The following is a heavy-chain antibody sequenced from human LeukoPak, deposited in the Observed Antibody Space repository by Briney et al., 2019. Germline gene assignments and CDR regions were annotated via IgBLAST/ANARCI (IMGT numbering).Heavy chain of an antibody. V-gene: IGHV3-30*18. CDR1: GFTFSTNG. Sequence: TGGSLRLSCAASGFTFSTNGMHWVRQAPGKGLEWVAVISYDEKTKYYADSVKGRFTISRDNSRNTLYLEMNSLRAEDTAVYYCVKEYCGGGRCNDDFFDYWGQGTLVTVSS. J-gene: IGHJ4*02. CDR3: VKEYCGGGRCNDDFFDY. D-gene: IGHD2-15*01. CDR2: ISYDEKTK.